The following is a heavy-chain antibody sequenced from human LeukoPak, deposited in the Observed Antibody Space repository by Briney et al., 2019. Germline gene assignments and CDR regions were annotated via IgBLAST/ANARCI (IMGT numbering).Heavy chain of an antibody. D-gene: IGHD3-22*01. V-gene: IGHV3-15*01. CDR3: STYRYNYDTSGYDY. CDR2: IKSKTGGGTT. CDR1: GFTFSKAW. J-gene: IGHJ4*02. Sequence: NPGGSLRLSCAASGFTFSKAWMSWVRQAAGKGLEWLGRIKSKTGGGTTDYAAPVKGRFTISRDDSKNTVYLQMNSLDTEDTAVYYCSTYRYNYDTSGYDYWGQGTLVTVSS.